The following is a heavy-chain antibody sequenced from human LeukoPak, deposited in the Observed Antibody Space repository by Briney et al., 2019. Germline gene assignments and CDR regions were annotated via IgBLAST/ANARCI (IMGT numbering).Heavy chain of an antibody. V-gene: IGHV3-30*18. J-gene: IGHJ4*02. CDR2: ISYDGSNK. Sequence: GGSLRLSCAASGFTFSSYGMHWVRQAPGKGLEWVAVISYDGSNKYYADSVKGRYTISRDNSKNTLYLQMNSLRAEDTAVYYCAKDLGYYFDYWGQGTLVTVSS. D-gene: IGHD5-12*01. CDR3: AKDLGYYFDY. CDR1: GFTFSSYG.